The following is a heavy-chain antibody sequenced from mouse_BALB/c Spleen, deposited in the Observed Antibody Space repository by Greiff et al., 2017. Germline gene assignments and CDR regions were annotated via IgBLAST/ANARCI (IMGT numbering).Heavy chain of an antibody. J-gene: IGHJ4*01. Sequence: DVKLQESGAELVKPGASVKLSCTASGFNIKDTYMHWVKQRPEQGLEWIGRIDPANGNTKYDPKFQGKATITADTSSNTAYLQLSSLTSEDTAVYYCADWVAKGYAMDYWGQGTSVTVSS. CDR3: ADWVAKGYAMDY. CDR1: GFNIKDTY. D-gene: IGHD4-1*01. CDR2: IDPANGNT. V-gene: IGHV14-3*02.